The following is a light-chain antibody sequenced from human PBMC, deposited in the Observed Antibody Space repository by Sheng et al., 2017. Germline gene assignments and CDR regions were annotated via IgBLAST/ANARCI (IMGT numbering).Light chain of an antibody. CDR2: GNS. J-gene: IGLJ2*01. Sequence: QLVLTQPPSVSGAPGQRVTISCTGSSSNIGAGYDVHWYQQLPGTAPKLLIYGNSNRPSGVPDRFSGSKSGTSATLGITGLQTGDEADYYCGTWDSSLSVGVFGGGTKLTVL. CDR3: GTWDSSLSVGV. V-gene: IGLV1-40*01. CDR1: SSNIGAGYD.